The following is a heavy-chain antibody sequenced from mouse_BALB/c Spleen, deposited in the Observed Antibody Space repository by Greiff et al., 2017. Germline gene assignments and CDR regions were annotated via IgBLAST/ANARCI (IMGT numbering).Heavy chain of an antibody. Sequence: EVKLVESGGGLVQPGGSRKLSCAASGFTFSSFGMHWVRQAPEKGLEWVAYISSGSSTIYYADTVKGRFTISRDNPKNTLFLQMTSLRSEDTAMYYCATLYYDYGYYAMDYWGQGTSVTVSS. V-gene: IGHV5-17*02. CDR2: ISSGSSTI. J-gene: IGHJ4*01. CDR3: ATLYYDYGYYAMDY. CDR1: GFTFSSFG. D-gene: IGHD2-4*01.